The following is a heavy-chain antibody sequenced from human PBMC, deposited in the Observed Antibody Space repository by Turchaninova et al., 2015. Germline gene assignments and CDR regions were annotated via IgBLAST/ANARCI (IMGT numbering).Heavy chain of an antibody. CDR2: MSTEGSNT. D-gene: IGHD5-12*01. CDR1: GFTFSSYW. CDR3: TRGSGYYYFDY. V-gene: IGHV3-74*01. J-gene: IGHJ4*02. Sequence: EVQLVESGGGLVQPGGSLRLSCAASGFTFSSYWMHWVRQAPGKGLVGVLGMSTEGSNTRNADSGKGRFTISRDNAKNTLYLQMNSLKAEDTAVYYCTRGSGYYYFDYWGQGALVTVSS.